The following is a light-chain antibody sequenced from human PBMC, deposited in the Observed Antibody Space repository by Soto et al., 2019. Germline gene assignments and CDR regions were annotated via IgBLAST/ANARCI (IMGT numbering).Light chain of an antibody. V-gene: IGKV1-39*01. CDR3: QQSFSLPYT. CDR1: QSLTSH. CDR2: AAS. J-gene: IGKJ2*01. Sequence: DLPLTQSPSSLSASAGDRVTITCRASQSLTSHLTWYQQKPGEAPKLLIYAASSLQSGVPSRFSGGGSGTEFTLTITSLQPEDFATYYCQQSFSLPYTFGQGTKLEVK.